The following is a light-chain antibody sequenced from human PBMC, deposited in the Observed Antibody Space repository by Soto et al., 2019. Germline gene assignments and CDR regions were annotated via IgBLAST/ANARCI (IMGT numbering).Light chain of an antibody. CDR2: VGS. CDR1: QSLLCSTGHNY. V-gene: IGKV2-28*01. Sequence: DIVMTQSPLSLPVTPGEPASISCRSSQSLLCSTGHNYLDWYLQKPGQSPQLLSYVGSNRASGVPDRFSGRGSGTDFTLKISRVEAADVGEYYCMQAGQTPGTFGPGNKVDIK. J-gene: IGKJ3*01. CDR3: MQAGQTPGT.